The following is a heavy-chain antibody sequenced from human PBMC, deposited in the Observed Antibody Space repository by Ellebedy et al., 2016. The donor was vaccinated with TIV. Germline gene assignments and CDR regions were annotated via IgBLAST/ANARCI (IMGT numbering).Heavy chain of an antibody. V-gene: IGHV3-21*01. CDR1: GFAFSTYS. CDR3: AREKSGHKWNDGFDS. CDR2: ISSSGAYR. Sequence: PGGSLRLSCAASGFAFSTYSMNWVRQAPGKGLEWVSSISSSGAYRYHADSMEGRFTISRDNAKNSLYLQMNSPRADDTAVYYCAREKSGHKWNDGFDSWGQGTLVTVSS. D-gene: IGHD1-1*01. J-gene: IGHJ4*02.